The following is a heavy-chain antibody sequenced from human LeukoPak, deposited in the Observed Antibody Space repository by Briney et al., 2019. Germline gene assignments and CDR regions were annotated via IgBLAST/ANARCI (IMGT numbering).Heavy chain of an antibody. J-gene: IGHJ4*02. CDR2: ISYDGSNK. Sequence: GRSLRLSCAASGFTFSSYGMHWVRQAPGKGLEWVAVISYDGSNKYYADSVKGRFTISRDNSKNTLYLQMNSLRAEDTAVYYCARDDGTSRDGYNSYFDYWGQGTLVTVSS. V-gene: IGHV3-30*03. CDR3: ARDDGTSRDGYNSYFDY. D-gene: IGHD5-24*01. CDR1: GFTFSSYG.